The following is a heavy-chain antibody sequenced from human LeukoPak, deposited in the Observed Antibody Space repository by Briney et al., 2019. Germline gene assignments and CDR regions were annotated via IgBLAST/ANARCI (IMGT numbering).Heavy chain of an antibody. V-gene: IGHV1-69*06. CDR1: RGTFSSYA. CDR3: AREHCSGGSCLGRGNWFDP. J-gene: IGHJ5*02. CDR2: IIPIFGTA. D-gene: IGHD2-15*01. Sequence: SVKVSCKASRGTFSSYAISWVRQAPGQGLEWMGGIIPIFGTANYAQKFQGRVTITADKSTSTAYMELSSLRSEDTAVYYCAREHCSGGSCLGRGNWFDPWGQGTLVTVSS.